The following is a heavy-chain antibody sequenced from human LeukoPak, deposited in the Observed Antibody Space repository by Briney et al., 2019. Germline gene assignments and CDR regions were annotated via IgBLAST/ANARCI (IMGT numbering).Heavy chain of an antibody. Sequence: ASVKVSCKASGYTFTSYGISWVRQAPGQGLEWMGWISAYNGNTNYAQKLQGRDTMTTDTSTSTAYMELRSLRSDDTAVYYCARGALYGSGRPSHARVNYYYYYMDVWGKGTTVTVSS. CDR1: GYTFTSYG. CDR2: ISAYNGNT. J-gene: IGHJ6*03. D-gene: IGHD3-10*01. CDR3: ARGALYGSGRPSHARVNYYYYYMDV. V-gene: IGHV1-18*01.